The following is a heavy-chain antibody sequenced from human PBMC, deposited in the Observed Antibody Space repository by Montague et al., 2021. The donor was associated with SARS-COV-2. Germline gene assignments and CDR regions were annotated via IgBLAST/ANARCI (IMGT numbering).Heavy chain of an antibody. CDR3: ARVGRAGYDILTGYYYYGMDV. Sequence: SETLSLACTVSGGSISSYYWSWIRQPAGKGLEWIGRIYTSGSTNYNPSLKSRVTMSVDTSKNQFSLKLSSVTAADTAVYYCARVGRAGYDILTGYYYYGMDVWGQGTMVTVSS. J-gene: IGHJ6*02. D-gene: IGHD3-9*01. V-gene: IGHV4-4*07. CDR2: IYTSGST. CDR1: GGSISSYY.